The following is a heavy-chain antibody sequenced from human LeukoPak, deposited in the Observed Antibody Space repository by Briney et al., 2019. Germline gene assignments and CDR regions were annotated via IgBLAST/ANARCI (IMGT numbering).Heavy chain of an antibody. V-gene: IGHV4-31*03. CDR2: IYYSGST. Sequence: SETLSLTCTVSGGSISSGGYYWSWIRQHPGKGLEWIGYIYYSGSTYYNPSFKSRVTISVDTSKNQFSLKLSSVTAADTAVYYCARAPVMITFGGVIVARYYYFDYWGQGTLVTVSS. J-gene: IGHJ4*02. D-gene: IGHD3-16*02. CDR3: ARAPVMITFGGVIVARYYYFDY. CDR1: GGSISSGGYY.